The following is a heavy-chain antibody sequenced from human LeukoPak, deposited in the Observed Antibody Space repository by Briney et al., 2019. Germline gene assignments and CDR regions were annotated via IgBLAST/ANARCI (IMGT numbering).Heavy chain of an antibody. V-gene: IGHV3-21*01. CDR3: ARPGYCSGGSCFRLGDAFDI. D-gene: IGHD2-15*01. CDR2: ISSSSSYI. Sequence: PGGSLRLSCAASGFTFSSYAMSWVRQAPGKGLEWVSSISSSSSYIYYADSVKGRFTISRDNAKNSLYLQMNSLRAEDTAVYYCARPGYCSGGSCFRLGDAFDIWGQGTMVTVSS. J-gene: IGHJ3*02. CDR1: GFTFSSYA.